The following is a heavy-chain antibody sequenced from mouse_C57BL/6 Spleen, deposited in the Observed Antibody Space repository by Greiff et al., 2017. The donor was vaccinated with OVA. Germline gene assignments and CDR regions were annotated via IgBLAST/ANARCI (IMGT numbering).Heavy chain of an antibody. Sequence: VKLVESGAELVRPGASVTLSCKASGYTFTDYEMHWVKQTPVHGLEWIGAIDPENGGNAYNQKFKGKAILTADKSSSTAYMELRSLTSEDSAVYYCTRSADYYCSSYEDYFDYWGQGTTLTVSS. CDR1: GYTFTDYE. J-gene: IGHJ2*01. CDR3: TRSADYYCSSYEDYFDY. CDR2: IDPENGGN. V-gene: IGHV1-15*01. D-gene: IGHD1-1*01.